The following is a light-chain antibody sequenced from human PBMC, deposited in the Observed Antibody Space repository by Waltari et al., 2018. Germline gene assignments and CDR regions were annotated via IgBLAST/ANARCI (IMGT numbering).Light chain of an antibody. CDR2: GAS. CDR1: QSVSSHY. J-gene: IGKJ1*01. V-gene: IGKV3-20*01. Sequence: VVLTQSPGTLSLSLGERVTLSCRASQSVSSHYLAWYQQKAGQAPRLLIYGASTRATGIPDRFSGSGSGTDFTLSINRLEPEDFAVYYCQQYGSSPLTFGQGTKVEVK. CDR3: QQYGSSPLT.